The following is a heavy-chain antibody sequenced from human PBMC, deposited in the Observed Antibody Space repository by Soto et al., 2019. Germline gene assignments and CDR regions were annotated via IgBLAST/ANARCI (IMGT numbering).Heavy chain of an antibody. J-gene: IGHJ2*01. CDR3: ARESHDILTGPPWVWYFDL. CDR2: INDRGSI. CDR1: GGSFSGYY. Sequence: QVQLQQWGAGPLRPLETLSLTCGVSGGSFSGYYWAWIRQSPGNGLEWIGEINDRGSINYNPSLNSRVSISVDTSKNHYSLNLWSVTAADTAVYYCARESHDILTGPPWVWYFDLWGRGTLVTVSS. D-gene: IGHD3-9*01. V-gene: IGHV4-34*01.